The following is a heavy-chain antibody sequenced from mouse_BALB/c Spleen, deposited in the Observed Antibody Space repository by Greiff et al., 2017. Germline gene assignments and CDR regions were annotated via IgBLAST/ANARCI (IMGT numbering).Heavy chain of an antibody. V-gene: IGHV1-54*03. J-gene: IGHJ4*01. CDR1: GYAFTNYL. Sequence: QVHVKQSGAELVRPGTSVKVSCKASGYAFTNYLIEWVKQRPGQGLEWIGVINPGSGGTNYNEKFKGKATLTADKSSSTAYMQLSSLTSDDSAVYFCARDYYGSSYAMDYWGQGTSVTVSS. CDR3: ARDYYGSSYAMDY. CDR2: INPGSGGT. D-gene: IGHD1-1*01.